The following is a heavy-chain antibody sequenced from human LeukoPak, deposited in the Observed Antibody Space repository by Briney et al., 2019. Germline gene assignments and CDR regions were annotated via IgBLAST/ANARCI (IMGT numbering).Heavy chain of an antibody. D-gene: IGHD4-11*01. CDR2: INNSGGST. Sequence: PGGSLRLSCAASGFTLSAYAMTWVRQAPGKGLEWVSSINNSGGSTYYADSVKGRFTISRDNSKNTLYLQMNSLRAEDTAVYYCAKDRYSNYRFDYWGQGTLVTVSS. CDR1: GFTLSAYA. V-gene: IGHV3-23*01. CDR3: AKDRYSNYRFDY. J-gene: IGHJ4*02.